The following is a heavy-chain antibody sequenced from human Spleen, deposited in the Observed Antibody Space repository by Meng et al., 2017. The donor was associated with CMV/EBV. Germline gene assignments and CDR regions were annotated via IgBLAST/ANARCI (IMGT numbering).Heavy chain of an antibody. CDR1: GGSFSGYY. Sequence: SETLSLTCAVYGGSFSGYYWSWIRQPPGKGLEWIGEINHSGSTNYNPSLKSRVTISVDTSKNQFSLKLSSVTAADTAVYYCAGGVGKYSSSFAWFDPWGQGTLVTVSS. J-gene: IGHJ5*02. CDR3: AGGVGKYSSSFAWFDP. D-gene: IGHD6-6*01. V-gene: IGHV4-34*01. CDR2: INHSGST.